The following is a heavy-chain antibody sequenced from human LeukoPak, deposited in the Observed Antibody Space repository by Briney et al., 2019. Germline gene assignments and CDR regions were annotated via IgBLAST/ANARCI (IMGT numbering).Heavy chain of an antibody. Sequence: GESLKISCQVSGYIFTHYWIGWVRQMPGKGLESMGIIYPADSDTTYSPSFQGQVTISADKPISTVYLQWSSLKASHTAMYYCARQSRDGSKTRGYYFDYWGQGTLVTVSS. CDR1: GYIFTHYW. V-gene: IGHV5-51*01. CDR3: ARQSRDGSKTRGYYFDY. J-gene: IGHJ4*02. D-gene: IGHD3-10*01. CDR2: IYPADSDT.